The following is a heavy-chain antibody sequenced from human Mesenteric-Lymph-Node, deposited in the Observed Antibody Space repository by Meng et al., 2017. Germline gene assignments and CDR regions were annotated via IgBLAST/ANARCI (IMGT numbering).Heavy chain of an antibody. Sequence: GESLKISCAASGFTFSNSYMSWVRQAPGKGLEWVGRIKRKSDGGTKDYAAPVKGRFTISRDDSENTLSLQMNSLKIEDTAVYYCGTGSAFDIWGQGTMVTVSS. CDR3: GTGSAFDI. J-gene: IGHJ3*02. CDR2: IKRKSDGGTK. V-gene: IGHV3-15*01. D-gene: IGHD3/OR15-3a*01. CDR1: GFTFSNSY.